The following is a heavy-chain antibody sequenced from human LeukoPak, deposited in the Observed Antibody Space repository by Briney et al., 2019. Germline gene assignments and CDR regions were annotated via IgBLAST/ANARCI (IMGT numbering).Heavy chain of an antibody. CDR1: GFTFSSYG. CDR3: ARDSSGSYPKIDY. J-gene: IGHJ4*02. CDR2: IRYDGSNK. Sequence: PGGSLRLSCAASGFTFSSYGMHWVRQAPGKGLEWVAFIRYDGSNKYYADSVKGRFTISRDNSKNTLYLQMNSLRAEDTAVYYCARDSSGSYPKIDYWGQGTLVTVSS. V-gene: IGHV3-30*02. D-gene: IGHD1-26*01.